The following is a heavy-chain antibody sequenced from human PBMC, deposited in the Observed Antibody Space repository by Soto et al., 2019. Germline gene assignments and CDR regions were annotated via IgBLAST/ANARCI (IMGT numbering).Heavy chain of an antibody. D-gene: IGHD4-17*01. V-gene: IGHV1-2*04. CDR1: GYAVSQFY. Sequence: QVQLVQSGAEVKEPRASVKVSCKASGYAVSQFYIHWMRQAPVQGLEWMGWINPNSGRTKFAQKFQGWVIMSRDTSIKTVYMELSGLNSDATAVYYCARESGGTTATLDYYYFYMDVWRKGTTVTVSS. CDR3: ARESGGTTATLDYYYFYMDV. J-gene: IGHJ6*03. CDR2: INPNSGRT.